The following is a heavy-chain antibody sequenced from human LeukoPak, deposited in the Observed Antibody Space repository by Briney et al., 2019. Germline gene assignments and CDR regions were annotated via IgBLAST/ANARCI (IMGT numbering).Heavy chain of an antibody. Sequence: SQTLSLTCAISGDSVSRNTAGWSWIRQSPSRGLEWLGRTYYRSKWYSDFAPSVRNRITINPDTSKNQFSLKLSSMTAADTGVYYCARHVIGRWLGDDYSYYVDVWGKGTTVTISS. D-gene: IGHD5-24*01. J-gene: IGHJ6*03. CDR1: GDSVSRNTAG. V-gene: IGHV6-1*01. CDR2: TYYRSKWYS. CDR3: ARHVIGRWLGDDYSYYVDV.